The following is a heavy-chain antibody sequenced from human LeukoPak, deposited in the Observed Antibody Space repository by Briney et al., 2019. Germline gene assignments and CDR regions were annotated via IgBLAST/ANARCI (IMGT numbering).Heavy chain of an antibody. CDR1: GFTFDDYA. Sequence: GGSLRLSCAASGFTFDDYAMHWVRQAPGKGREWVSGISWNSGSIGYADSVKGRFTISRDNAKNSLYLQMNSLRAEDTALYYCAKAYSSGWQNFDYWGQGTPVTVSS. CDR2: ISWNSGSI. J-gene: IGHJ4*02. CDR3: AKAYSSGWQNFDY. V-gene: IGHV3-9*01. D-gene: IGHD6-19*01.